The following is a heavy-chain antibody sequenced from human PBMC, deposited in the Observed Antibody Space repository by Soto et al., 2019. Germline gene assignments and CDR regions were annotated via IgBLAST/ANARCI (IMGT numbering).Heavy chain of an antibody. V-gene: IGHV3-73*01. Sequence: GGSLRLSCAASGLTFSGSSMHWVRQASGKGLEWVCRIISKANSYATAYAASVKGRFTISTDDSKNTAYLQMNSLKTEDTAVYYCIRHPPPRLVGATNRYGMDVWGQGTTVTVSS. D-gene: IGHD1-26*01. J-gene: IGHJ6*02. CDR3: IRHPPPRLVGATNRYGMDV. CDR1: GLTFSGSS. CDR2: IISKANSYAT.